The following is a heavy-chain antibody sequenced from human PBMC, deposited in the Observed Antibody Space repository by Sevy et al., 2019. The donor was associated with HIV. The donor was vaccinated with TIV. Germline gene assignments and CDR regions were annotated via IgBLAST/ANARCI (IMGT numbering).Heavy chain of an antibody. J-gene: IGHJ3*02. D-gene: IGHD4-17*01. Sequence: GGSRLSCSASGFTFSSYAMHWVRQAPGKGLDYVSAISSNGGSTYYADSVKGRFTIPRDNSKNTLYLQMSSLRAEDTAVYYCVKESAVTTGAFDIWGQGTMVTVSS. V-gene: IGHV3-64D*06. CDR3: VKESAVTTGAFDI. CDR1: GFTFSSYA. CDR2: ISSNGGST.